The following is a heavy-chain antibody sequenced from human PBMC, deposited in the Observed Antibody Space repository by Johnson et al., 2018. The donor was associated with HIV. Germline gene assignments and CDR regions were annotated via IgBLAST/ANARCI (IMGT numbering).Heavy chain of an antibody. J-gene: IGHJ3*02. CDR3: AKGLVAAAIRWWGAFDI. D-gene: IGHD2-2*01. CDR2: ISGSDGAT. V-gene: IGHV3-23*04. Sequence: VQLVESGGGLVQPGGSLRLSCAASKLTFSNYAMTWVRQAPGKGLEWVSSISGSDGATYYAVSVKGRFTISTDNSNNTLYLKMNSLRAEDTAVYYCAKGLVAAAIRWWGAFDIWGQGTMVTVSS. CDR1: KLTFSNYA.